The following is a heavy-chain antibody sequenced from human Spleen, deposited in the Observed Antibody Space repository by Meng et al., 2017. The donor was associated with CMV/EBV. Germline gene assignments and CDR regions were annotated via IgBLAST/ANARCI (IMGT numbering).Heavy chain of an antibody. CDR1: GFSFSTYW. Sequence: GESLKISCAASGFSFSTYWMSWVRQAPGKGLEWVANIIQDGGDKYYVDSVKGRFTISRDNAKNSMYLQMNSLRVEDTAVYYCGRDMDVWGQGTTVTVSS. V-gene: IGHV3-7*01. J-gene: IGHJ6*02. CDR3: GRDMDV. CDR2: IIQDGGDK.